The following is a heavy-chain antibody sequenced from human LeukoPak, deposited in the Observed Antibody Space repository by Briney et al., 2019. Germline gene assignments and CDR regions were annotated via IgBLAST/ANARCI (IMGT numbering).Heavy chain of an antibody. Sequence: GRSLRLSCAASGFTFSNYGMHWVRQAPGKGLEWVAVISYDGRNKYSADSVKGRFTISRDNSKNTLYLQMNSLRAEDTAVYYCAKDQDIVVVTAFLDYWGPGTLVTVSS. CDR1: GFTFSNYG. CDR2: ISYDGRNK. J-gene: IGHJ4*02. CDR3: AKDQDIVVVTAFLDY. D-gene: IGHD2-21*02. V-gene: IGHV3-30*18.